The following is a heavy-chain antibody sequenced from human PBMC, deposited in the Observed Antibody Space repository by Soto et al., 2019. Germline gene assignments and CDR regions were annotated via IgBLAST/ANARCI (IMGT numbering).Heavy chain of an antibody. CDR3: ARNTLYSYGILDY. CDR2: INPGNGDT. V-gene: IGHV1-3*05. Sequence: QVELVQSGAEEKKPGASVRVSCKASGYTFTTTNGIHWVRQAPGQRLEWMGWINPGNGDTKFSQKFQGRVTITRDTSASTAYMELSSLRSEDTAMYYCARNTLYSYGILDYWGQRTLVAVSS. CDR1: GYTFTTTNG. J-gene: IGHJ4*02. D-gene: IGHD5-18*01.